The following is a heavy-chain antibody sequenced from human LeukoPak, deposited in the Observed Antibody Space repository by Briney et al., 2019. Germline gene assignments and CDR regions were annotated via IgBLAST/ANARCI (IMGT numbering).Heavy chain of an antibody. D-gene: IGHD2-15*01. J-gene: IGHJ4*02. CDR3: ARDLGCSGGSCPYDY. V-gene: IGHV3-21*01. CDR1: GFTFSSYS. Sequence: PGGSLRLSCAASGFTFSSYSVNWVRQAPGKGLEWVSSISSSSSYIYYADSVKGRFTISRDNAKNSLYLQMNSLRAEDTAVYYCARDLGCSGGSCPYDYWGQGTLVTVSS. CDR2: ISSSSSYI.